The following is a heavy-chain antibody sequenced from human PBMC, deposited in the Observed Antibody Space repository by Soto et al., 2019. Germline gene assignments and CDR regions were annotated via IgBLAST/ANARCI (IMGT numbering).Heavy chain of an antibody. J-gene: IGHJ4*02. CDR2: IIPIFGTA. CDR1: GGTFSSYA. Sequence: SVKVSCKASGGTFSSYAISWVRQAPGQGLEWMGGIIPIFGTANYAQKFQGRVTITADESTSTAYMELSSLRSEDTAVYYCARGPLGYCISTSCPLDYWGQGTLVTVSS. CDR3: ARGPLGYCISTSCPLDY. V-gene: IGHV1-69*13. D-gene: IGHD2-2*01.